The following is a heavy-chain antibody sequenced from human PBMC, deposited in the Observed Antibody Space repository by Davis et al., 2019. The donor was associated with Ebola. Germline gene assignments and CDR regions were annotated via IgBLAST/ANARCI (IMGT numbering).Heavy chain of an antibody. Sequence: GGSLRLSCAASGFTFSSYSMNWVRQAPGKGLEWVSSISSSSYIYYADSVKGRFTISRDNAKNSLYLQMNSLRAEDTAVYYCARDLVVVVAANQGWYYGMDVWGKGTTVTVSS. V-gene: IGHV3-21*01. J-gene: IGHJ6*04. CDR2: ISSSSYI. D-gene: IGHD2-15*01. CDR3: ARDLVVVVAANQGWYYGMDV. CDR1: GFTFSSYS.